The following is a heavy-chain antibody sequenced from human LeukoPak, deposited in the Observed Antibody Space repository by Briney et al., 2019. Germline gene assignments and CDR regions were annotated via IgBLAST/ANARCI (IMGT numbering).Heavy chain of an antibody. CDR3: ARTPLLIGYCSGGSCYNWFDP. V-gene: IGHV1-69*13. Sequence: ASVKVSCKASGGTFSSYAISWVRQAPGQGLEWMGGIIPIFGTANYAQKFQGRVTITADESTSTAYMELSSLRSEDTAVYYCARTPLLIGYCSGGSCYNWFDPWGQGTLVTVSS. CDR2: IIPIFGTA. D-gene: IGHD2-15*01. CDR1: GGTFSSYA. J-gene: IGHJ5*02.